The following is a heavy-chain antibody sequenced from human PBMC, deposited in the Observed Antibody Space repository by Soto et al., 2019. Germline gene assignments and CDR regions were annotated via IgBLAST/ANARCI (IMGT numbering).Heavy chain of an antibody. J-gene: IGHJ4*02. CDR3: TPKPGGLNFGFQS. D-gene: IGHD3-16*01. Sequence: QVQLQESGPGLVEPSGTLSLTCTVSGASVSSGGWWTWLRQPPGKGLEWIGEIYHSGSTNYNPPLKSRVSMSLDNSKNQFSLRLNYVTAADKALYYRTPKPGGLNFGFQSWGQGTLVTVSS. CDR1: GASVSSGGW. CDR2: IYHSGST. V-gene: IGHV4-4*02.